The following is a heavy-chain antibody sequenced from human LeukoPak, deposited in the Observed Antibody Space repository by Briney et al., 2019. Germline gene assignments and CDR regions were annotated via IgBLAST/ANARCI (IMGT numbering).Heavy chain of an antibody. J-gene: IGHJ1*01. Sequence: GGSLRLSCAASGFTFDDYTMHWVRQAPGKGLEWVSLISWNGGSTGYADSVRGRFTISRDNAKNSLYLQMNSLRAEDTAVYYCAGLEAYYYDSSGYPGYFQHWGQGTLVTVSS. CDR3: AGLEAYYYDSSGYPGYFQH. D-gene: IGHD3-22*01. V-gene: IGHV3-20*04. CDR2: ISWNGGST. CDR1: GFTFDDYT.